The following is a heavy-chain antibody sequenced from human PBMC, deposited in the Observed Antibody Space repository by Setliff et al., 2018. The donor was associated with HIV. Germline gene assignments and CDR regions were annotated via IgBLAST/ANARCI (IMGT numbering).Heavy chain of an antibody. V-gene: IGHV1-46*01. CDR1: GTNLLPYY. CDR3: ARDRASSGYYARFDH. J-gene: IGHJ4*02. CDR2: INTRGGST. Sequence: ASVKVSCKTSGTNLLPYYMHWVRQAPGQGLEWMGVINTRGGSTSYAQKFQGRVTMTSDNAKKVVYLQMTSLRAEDTAIYYWARDRASSGYYARFDHWGQGTLVTVSS. D-gene: IGHD3-22*01.